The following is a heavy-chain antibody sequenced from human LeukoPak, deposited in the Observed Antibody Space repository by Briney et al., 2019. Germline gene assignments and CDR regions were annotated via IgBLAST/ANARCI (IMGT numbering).Heavy chain of an antibody. CDR1: GGSISSYY. V-gene: IGHV4-59*08. D-gene: IGHD2-15*01. CDR3: ARYRQIGYCSGGSCYGFDP. CDR2: IYYSGST. Sequence: SETQSLTCTVSGGSISSYYWSWIRQPPRKGLEWIGYIYYSGSTKYNPSLKSRVDILVDASKNQFSLKLSSVTAADTAVYYCARYRQIGYCSGGSCYGFDPWGQETQGTVSS. J-gene: IGHJ5*02.